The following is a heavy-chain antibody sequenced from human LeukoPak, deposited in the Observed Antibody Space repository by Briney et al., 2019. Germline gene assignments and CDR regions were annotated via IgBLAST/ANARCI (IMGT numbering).Heavy chain of an antibody. D-gene: IGHD3-10*01. Sequence: PGGSLRLSCAASGFTVSSNYMSWVRQAPGKGLEWVSVIYSGGSTYYADSVKGRFTISRDNSKNTLYLQMNSLRAEDTAVYYCVVQPGELLTSYYYGMDVWGQGTTVTVSS. V-gene: IGHV3-66*01. J-gene: IGHJ6*02. CDR1: GFTVSSNY. CDR2: IYSGGST. CDR3: VVQPGELLTSYYYGMDV.